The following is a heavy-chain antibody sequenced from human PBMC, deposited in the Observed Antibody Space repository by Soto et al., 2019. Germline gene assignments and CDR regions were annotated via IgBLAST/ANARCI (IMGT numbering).Heavy chain of an antibody. D-gene: IGHD6-19*01. J-gene: IGHJ4*02. V-gene: IGHV1-8*02. CDR3: ARAYSSGWYYFDY. CDR2: MNPNSGNT. Sequence: ASVKVSCKASGYTFTGYYMHWVRQAPGQGLEWMGWMNPNSGNTGYAQKFQGRVTMTRNTSISTAYMELSSLRSEDTAVYYCARAYSSGWYYFDYWGQGTLVTVSS. CDR1: GYTFTGYY.